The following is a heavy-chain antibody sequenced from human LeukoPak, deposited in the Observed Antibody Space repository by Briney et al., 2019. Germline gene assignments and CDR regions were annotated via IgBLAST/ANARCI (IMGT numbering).Heavy chain of an antibody. V-gene: IGHV3-30*02. D-gene: IGHD6-6*01. CDR2: IRHDGSDK. CDR1: GFTFGSYG. CDR3: ARKKSVYRSSASSYYYMDV. Sequence: GESLRVYCAASGFTFGSYGVHWVRQAPGKGLEWVAFIRHDGSDKYYADSVKGRFTISRDNPKSTVYLQMNSLRAEDTAVYHCARKKSVYRSSASSYYYMDVWGKGTTVTVSS. J-gene: IGHJ6*03.